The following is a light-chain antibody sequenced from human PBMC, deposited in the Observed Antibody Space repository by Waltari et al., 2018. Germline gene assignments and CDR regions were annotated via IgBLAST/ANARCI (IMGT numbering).Light chain of an antibody. Sequence: EIVMTQSPATLSVSPGERATLSCRASQRVSSKLAWYQQKPGQAPRLLIYGASTRATGIPARVSGSGSGTEFTLTISSLQSEDFAVYYCQHYDNWPPWTFGQGTKVEIK. J-gene: IGKJ1*01. V-gene: IGKV3-15*01. CDR1: QRVSSK. CDR3: QHYDNWPPWT. CDR2: GAS.